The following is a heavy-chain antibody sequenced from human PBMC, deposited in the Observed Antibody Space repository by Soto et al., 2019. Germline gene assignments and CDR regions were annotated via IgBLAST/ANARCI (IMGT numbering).Heavy chain of an antibody. D-gene: IGHD6-13*01. V-gene: IGHV1-69*01. CDR3: AMEVAASTNDCFDP. CDR1: GGTFSSYA. CDR2: IIPIFGTT. Sequence: QVQLVQSGAEVKKPGSSVKVSCKASGGTFSSYAFSWVRQAPGQGLEWMGGIIPIFGTTNYAQKFQGRVTIIADESTSTAYMELNSLSSEDTAVYYCAMEVAASTNDCFDPWGQGTLVTVSS. J-gene: IGHJ5*02.